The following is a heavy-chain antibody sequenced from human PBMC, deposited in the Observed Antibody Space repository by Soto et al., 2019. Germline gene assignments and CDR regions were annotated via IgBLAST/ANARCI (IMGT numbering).Heavy chain of an antibody. V-gene: IGHV1-69*01. J-gene: IGHJ3*01. D-gene: IGHD3-22*01. Sequence: QVQLIQSEAEVKKPGSSVRVSCTASGGIFGSHGFSWVRQAPGQRLEWVGGFIPIFRTLTYTEKFQARVRIAADESTNTVYLDVSSLTSEDTAVYYCVRDRRIYYSDPHDEFVASVYEVWGQGTMVSVSS. CDR3: VRDRRIYYSDPHDEFVASVYEV. CDR2: FIPIFRTL. CDR1: GGIFGSHG.